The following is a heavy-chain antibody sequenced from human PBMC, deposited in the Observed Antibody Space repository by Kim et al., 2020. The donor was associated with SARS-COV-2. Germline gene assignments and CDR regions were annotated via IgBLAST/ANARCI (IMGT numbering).Heavy chain of an antibody. J-gene: IGHJ6*03. CDR2: INHSGST. V-gene: IGHV4-34*01. D-gene: IGHD3-3*01. Sequence: SETLSLTCVVYGGSFSGYYWSWIRQPPGKGLEWIGEINHSGSTNYNPSLKSRVTISVDTSKNQFSLKLGSVTAADTAVYYCARIYRFWSGTSYMDVWGKGTTVTVSS. CDR1: GGSFSGYY. CDR3: ARIYRFWSGTSYMDV.